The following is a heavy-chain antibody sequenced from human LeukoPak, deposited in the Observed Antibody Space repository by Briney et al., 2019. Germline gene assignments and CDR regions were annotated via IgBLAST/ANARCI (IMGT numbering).Heavy chain of an antibody. CDR1: GFPFSSYD. V-gene: IGHV3-48*03. D-gene: IGHD1-1*01. CDR3: ARKLTGTTYFDC. CDR2: IHSSGGTI. J-gene: IGHJ4*02. Sequence: QAGGSLRFSCATSGFPFSSYDMNWVRQAPGKGLEWVSYIHSSGGTIYYADSVKGRFTISRDSAKNSVYLRMNSLRAEDTALYYCARKLTGTTYFDCWGQGILVTVSS.